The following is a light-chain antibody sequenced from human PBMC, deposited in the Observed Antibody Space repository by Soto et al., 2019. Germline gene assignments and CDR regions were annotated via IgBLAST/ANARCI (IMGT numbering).Light chain of an antibody. CDR2: EVN. CDR3: SSYAGYNNIVV. CDR1: SSDVGGYNY. J-gene: IGLJ3*02. Sequence: QSALTQPPSASGSPGQSVTISCTGTSSDVGGYNYVSWYQQHPGIAPKLMIYEVNKRPSGVPDRFSGSKSGNTASLTVSGLQAEDDADYYCSSYAGYNNIVVFGGGTQLTVL. V-gene: IGLV2-8*01.